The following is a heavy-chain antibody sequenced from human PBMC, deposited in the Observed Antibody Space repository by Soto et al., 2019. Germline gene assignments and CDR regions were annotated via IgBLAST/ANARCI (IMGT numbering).Heavy chain of an antibody. CDR3: AKGLRNYFDGMAV. V-gene: IGHV1-69-2*01. D-gene: IGHD1-7*01. J-gene: IGHJ6*02. CDR1: GYTFTDYY. CDR2: VDPEDGET. Sequence: EVQLVQSVAEVKKTGATVTLSFTVYGYTFTDYYMHWVQQAPGKGLEWMGLVDPEDGETIYAEKFQGRVAITAATSTATAYVALRSLRSKPTVPEYSAKGLRNYFDGMAVGGQGTGVTVS.